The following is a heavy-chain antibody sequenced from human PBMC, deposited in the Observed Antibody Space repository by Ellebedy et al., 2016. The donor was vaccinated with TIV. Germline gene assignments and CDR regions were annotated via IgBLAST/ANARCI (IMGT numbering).Heavy chain of an antibody. CDR2: INHSGST. Sequence: MPGGSLRLSCAVYGGSFSGYYWSCIRQPPGKGLEWIGEINHSGSTNYNPSLKSRVTISVDTSKNQFSLKLSSVTAADTAVYHCARGHDAHKSGRLWGRGTLVTVSS. D-gene: IGHD3-10*01. CDR1: GGSFSGYY. J-gene: IGHJ2*01. V-gene: IGHV4-34*01. CDR3: ARGHDAHKSGRL.